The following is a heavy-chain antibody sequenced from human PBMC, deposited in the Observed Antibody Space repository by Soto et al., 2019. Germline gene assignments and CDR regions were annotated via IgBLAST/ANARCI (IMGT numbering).Heavy chain of an antibody. CDR1: GGSISSGGYY. D-gene: IGHD5-18*01. Sequence: QVQLQESGPGLVKPSQTLSLTCTVSGGSISSGGYYWSWIRQHPGKGMEWIGYIYYSGSTYYNPSLKSRVTISVDTSKNQFSLKLSSVTAADTAVYYCAITTWIQLWLRSDAFDIWGQGTIVTVSS. J-gene: IGHJ3*02. CDR3: AITTWIQLWLRSDAFDI. CDR2: IYYSGST. V-gene: IGHV4-31*03.